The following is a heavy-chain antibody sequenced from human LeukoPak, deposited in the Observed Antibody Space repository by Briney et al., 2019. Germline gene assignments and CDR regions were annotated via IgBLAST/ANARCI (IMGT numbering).Heavy chain of an antibody. CDR3: ARVPVVVAASYIDW. CDR1: GFTFSSYS. D-gene: IGHD2-15*01. J-gene: IGHJ4*02. CDR2: ISSSSSYI. Sequence: GGSLRLSCAASGFTFSSYSMNWVRQAPGKGLEWVSSISSSSSYIYYADSVKGRFTISRDNAKNSLYLQMNSLRAEDTAVYYCARVPVVVAASYIDWWGEGTLLTVPS. V-gene: IGHV3-21*01.